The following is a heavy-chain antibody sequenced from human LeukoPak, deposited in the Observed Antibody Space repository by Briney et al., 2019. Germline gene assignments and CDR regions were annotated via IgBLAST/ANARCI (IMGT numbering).Heavy chain of an antibody. Sequence: GGSLRLSCAASGFTFSSYAMSWVRQAPGKGLEWVSAISGSGGSTYYADSVKGRFTISRDNSKNTLYLQMNSLRAEDTAVYYCAKSYYDILTGEDGAFDIWGQGTMVTVSS. V-gene: IGHV3-23*01. D-gene: IGHD3-9*01. CDR2: ISGSGGST. J-gene: IGHJ3*02. CDR1: GFTFSSYA. CDR3: AKSYYDILTGEDGAFDI.